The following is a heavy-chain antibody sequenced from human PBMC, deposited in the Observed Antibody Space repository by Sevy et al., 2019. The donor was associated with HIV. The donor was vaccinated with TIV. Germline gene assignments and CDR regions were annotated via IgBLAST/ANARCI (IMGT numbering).Heavy chain of an antibody. CDR1: GGSISSYY. V-gene: IGHV4-59*01. Sequence: SETLSLTCTVSGGSISSYYWSWIRQPPGKGLEWIGYIYYSGNTNYNPSLKSRVTISVDTSKNQFSLKLSSVTAADTAVYYCARAYYDFWSGHDYYYGMDVWGQGTTVTVSS. J-gene: IGHJ6*02. D-gene: IGHD3-3*01. CDR2: IYYSGNT. CDR3: ARAYYDFWSGHDYYYGMDV.